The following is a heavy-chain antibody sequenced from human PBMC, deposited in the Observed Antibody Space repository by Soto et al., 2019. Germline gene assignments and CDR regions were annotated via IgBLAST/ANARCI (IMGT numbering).Heavy chain of an antibody. CDR2: ISYSGRSI. CDR3: ARRREKDCGGDCYYYFDL. CDR1: GVTFSDYA. D-gene: IGHD2-21*02. V-gene: IGHV3-23*01. J-gene: IGHJ4*02. Sequence: EVQLLESGGGLVQPGESLRLSCEASGVTFSDYAMSWVRQPPGKGLEWVSSISYSGRSIYYADSVKGRFTISRDNPRNTVFAQMNNVRVDDTGVYYCARRREKDCGGDCYYYFDLWGRGTLVTVSS.